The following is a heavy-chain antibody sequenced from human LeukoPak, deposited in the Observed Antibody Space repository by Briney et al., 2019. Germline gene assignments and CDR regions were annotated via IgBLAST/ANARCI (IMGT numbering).Heavy chain of an antibody. J-gene: IGHJ6*02. CDR2: ISAYNGNT. D-gene: IGHD1-7*01. V-gene: IGHV1-18*01. Sequence: ASVKVSCKASGYTFTSYGISWVRQAPGQGLEWMGGISAYNGNTNYAQKLQGRVTMTTDTSTSTAYMELRSLTSDDTAVYYCARDESGTSSFLYLYYGMDVWGQGTTVTVS. CDR3: ARDESGTSSFLYLYYGMDV. CDR1: GYTFTSYG.